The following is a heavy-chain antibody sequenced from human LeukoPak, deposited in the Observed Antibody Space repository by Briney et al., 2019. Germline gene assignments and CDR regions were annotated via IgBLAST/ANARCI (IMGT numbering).Heavy chain of an antibody. J-gene: IGHJ4*02. CDR1: GFTFSSYA. Sequence: GGSLRLSCAASGFTFSSYAMHWVRQAPGKGLEWVSSINNVASHIYYAGSVRGRFTISRDNAKNSVYLQMNSLRAEDTAVYYCTRDATYYLRYGYFDYWGQGTLVTVSS. V-gene: IGHV3-21*01. CDR2: INNVASHI. CDR3: TRDATYYLRYGYFDY. D-gene: IGHD2/OR15-2a*01.